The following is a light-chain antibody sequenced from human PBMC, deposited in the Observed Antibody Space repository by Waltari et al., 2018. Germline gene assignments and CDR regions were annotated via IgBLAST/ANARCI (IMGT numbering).Light chain of an antibody. Sequence: DIQMTQSPSTLSASVGDRVTITRRASQSINSWLAWYQQKPGRATKFLIYEASSLESGVPSGFSGSGSGTEFTLIISSLQPDDFATDYCQQYYSYYTVGQGTKLEIK. CDR2: EAS. CDR3: QQYYSYYT. V-gene: IGKV1-5*03. CDR1: QSINSW. J-gene: IGKJ2*01.